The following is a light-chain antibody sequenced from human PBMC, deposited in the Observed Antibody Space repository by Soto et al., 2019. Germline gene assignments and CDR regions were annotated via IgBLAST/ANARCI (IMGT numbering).Light chain of an antibody. Sequence: DIQMTQSPSTLSASVGDRVIITCRASQSISSWLAWYQQKPGKAPNLLIYKASTLKSGVPSRFSGSGSGTEFTLTLSSLQPDDFATYYCQQSDNASWTFGQGTKVEIK. V-gene: IGKV1-5*03. J-gene: IGKJ1*01. CDR2: KAS. CDR3: QQSDNASWT. CDR1: QSISSW.